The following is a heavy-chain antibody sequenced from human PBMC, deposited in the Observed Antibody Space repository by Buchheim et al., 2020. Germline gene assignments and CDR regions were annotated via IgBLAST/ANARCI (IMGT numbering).Heavy chain of an antibody. CDR2: INHLGNT. V-gene: IGHV4-34*01. CDR3: ARIDYSRSSWYFDL. CDR1: GGSFSDYY. Sequence: QVQLQQWGAGLLKPSETLSLTCAVYGGSFSDYYWTWIRQPPGMGLEWIGEINHLGNTLYNLSLEGRVTISVDTSKNQFSLKLTSVTAADTAVYFCARIDYSRSSWYFDLWGRGSL. D-gene: IGHD6-6*01. J-gene: IGHJ2*01.